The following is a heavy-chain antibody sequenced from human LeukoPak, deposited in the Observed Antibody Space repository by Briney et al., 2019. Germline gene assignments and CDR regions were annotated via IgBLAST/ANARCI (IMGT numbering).Heavy chain of an antibody. CDR3: ARGRDGYNYGGFDY. V-gene: IGHV3-30*04. Sequence: GRSPRLSCAASGFTLSSYAIHWARQAPGKGLEWVAVISYDGSNKYYADSVKGRFTISRDDSKNTLYLQMNSLRAEDTAVYYCARGRDGYNYGGFDYWGQGTLVTVSS. CDR2: ISYDGSNK. D-gene: IGHD5-24*01. J-gene: IGHJ4*02. CDR1: GFTLSSYA.